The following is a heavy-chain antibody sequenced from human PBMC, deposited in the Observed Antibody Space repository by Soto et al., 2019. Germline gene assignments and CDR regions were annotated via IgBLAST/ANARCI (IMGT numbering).Heavy chain of an antibody. CDR2: ISGSGGST. V-gene: IGHV3-23*01. CDR3: AKREKNDILTDGWSHNWFAP. J-gene: IGHJ5*02. Sequence: HPGGSLRLSCAASGFTFSSYAMSWVRQAPGKGLEWVSAISGSGGSTYYADSVKGRFTISRDNSKSTLYLQMNSLRAEDTAVYYCAKREKNDILTDGWSHNWFAPWGQGTLVTVSS. D-gene: IGHD3-9*01. CDR1: GFTFSSYA.